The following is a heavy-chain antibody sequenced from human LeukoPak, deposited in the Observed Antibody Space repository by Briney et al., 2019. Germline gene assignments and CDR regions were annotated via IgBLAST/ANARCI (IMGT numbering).Heavy chain of an antibody. Sequence: GASVKVSCKASGYTFSTYSIHWVRQAPGQRFEWMGWINPDNGNTEYSPKFQGRVTITRDTSASTAYMELSSLRSEDTAVYYCARVAGRWGTTVTSLPFDYWGQGTLVTVSS. V-gene: IGHV1-3*01. CDR2: INPDNGNT. CDR3: ARVAGRWGTTVTSLPFDY. D-gene: IGHD4-17*01. CDR1: GYTFSTYS. J-gene: IGHJ4*02.